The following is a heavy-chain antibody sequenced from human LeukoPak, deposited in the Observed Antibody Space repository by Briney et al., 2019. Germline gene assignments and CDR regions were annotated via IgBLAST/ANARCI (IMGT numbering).Heavy chain of an antibody. CDR3: ARGGYSGYGGRFDY. D-gene: IGHD5-12*01. Sequence: SETLSLTCAVYGGSFSGYYWSWIRQPPGKGLEWIGEINHSGSTNYNPSLKSRVTISVDTSKNQFSLKLSSVTAADTAVYYRARGGYSGYGGRFDYWGQGTLVTVSS. J-gene: IGHJ4*02. CDR1: GGSFSGYY. V-gene: IGHV4-34*01. CDR2: INHSGST.